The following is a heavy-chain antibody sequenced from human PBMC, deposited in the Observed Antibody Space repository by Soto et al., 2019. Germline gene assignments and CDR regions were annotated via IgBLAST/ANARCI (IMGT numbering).Heavy chain of an antibody. J-gene: IGHJ4*02. CDR1: GFSLRTTGVG. CDR3: AHTWGLPFDY. Sequence: QITLKESGPTLVKPTQTLTLTCTYSGFSLRTTGVGVGWIRQPPGKALEWLGIFYWDDDKRYSPPLKNRLTLTNDTPKSPVVLTLTNMDPVDTATYYCAHTWGLPFDYWGQGTLVIVSS. V-gene: IGHV2-5*02. CDR2: FYWDDDK. D-gene: IGHD3-16*01.